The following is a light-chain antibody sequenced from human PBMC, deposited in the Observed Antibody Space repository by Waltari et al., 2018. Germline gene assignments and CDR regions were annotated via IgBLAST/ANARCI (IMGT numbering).Light chain of an antibody. CDR3: QKYVSLPAT. Sequence: DIVLTQSPGTLSLSPGERATLSCRARQSVGKYLAWYQQKPGQAPRLLIYDTSTRATGIPDRFSGIGSGTDFSLTISRLEPEDFAVYYCQKYVSLPATFGQGTKVQIK. CDR2: DTS. CDR1: QSVGKY. V-gene: IGKV3-20*01. J-gene: IGKJ1*01.